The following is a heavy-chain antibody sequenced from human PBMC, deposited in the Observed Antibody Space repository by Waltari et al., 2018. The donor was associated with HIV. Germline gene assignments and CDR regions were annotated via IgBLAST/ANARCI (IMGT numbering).Heavy chain of an antibody. CDR1: GYPFTDYY. CDR2: VDPEDGEP. Sequence: EQPGAAVKKPGATVKISCKISGYPFTDYYIHWIQQAPGRGLEWVGLVDPEDGEPRFSEKFRDRVTITADRSTDTAYLELSSLTSDDTAIYYCARTLTLTFDPFDIWGQGTMVVVSS. V-gene: IGHV1-69-2*01. CDR3: ARTLTLTFDPFDI. J-gene: IGHJ3*02. D-gene: IGHD7-27*01.